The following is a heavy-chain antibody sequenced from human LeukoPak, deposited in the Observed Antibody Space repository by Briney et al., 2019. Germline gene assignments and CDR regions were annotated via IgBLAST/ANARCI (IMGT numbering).Heavy chain of an antibody. D-gene: IGHD2-8*01. Sequence: GGSLRLSCAASAFTFSSYGMHWVRQAPGKGLEWVAYIQYDRTNEQYAHSVKGRFLISRDNSNNILYLQMNSLRTEDTAVYYCAKDRCSNGIGCYYYYMEVWGKGTTVTISS. J-gene: IGHJ6*03. V-gene: IGHV3-30*02. CDR3: AKDRCSNGIGCYYYYMEV. CDR2: IQYDRTNE. CDR1: AFTFSSYG.